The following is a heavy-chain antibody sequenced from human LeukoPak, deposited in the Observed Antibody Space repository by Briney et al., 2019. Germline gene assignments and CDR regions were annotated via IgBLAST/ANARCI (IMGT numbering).Heavy chain of an antibody. CDR1: GFTFRSYE. J-gene: IGHJ4*02. D-gene: IGHD4-17*01. CDR3: AREALTETTFGPYDY. V-gene: IGHV3-48*03. CDR2: ISSSGSTK. Sequence: GRSLRLSCAASGFTFRSYEMNWVRQAPGKGLEWVSYISSSGSTKYYADSLMGRFTLSRDNAKKSLYLQMNSLRAEDTAVYYCAREALTETTFGPYDYWGQGTLVTVSS.